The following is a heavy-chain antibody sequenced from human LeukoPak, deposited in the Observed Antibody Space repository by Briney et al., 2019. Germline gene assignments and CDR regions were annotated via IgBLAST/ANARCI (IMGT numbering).Heavy chain of an antibody. V-gene: IGHV1-69*01. CDR1: GGTFSSYA. J-gene: IGHJ4*02. D-gene: IGHD5-24*01. Sequence: ASVKVSCKASGGTFSSYAISWVRQAPGQGLEWMGGIIPIFGTANYAQKFQGRVTITADESTSTAYMELSSLRSEDTAVYYCARGRDGYPSQLYYFDYWGQGTLVTVSS. CDR3: ARGRDGYPSQLYYFDY. CDR2: IIPIFGTA.